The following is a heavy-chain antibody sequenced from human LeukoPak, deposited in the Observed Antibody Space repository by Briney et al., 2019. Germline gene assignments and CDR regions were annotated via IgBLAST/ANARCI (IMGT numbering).Heavy chain of an antibody. CDR1: GYSFTSYW. CDR2: IYPGDSDT. CDR3: VRRFYYDSSGYPDAFDI. J-gene: IGHJ3*02. Sequence: GESLKISCKGSGYSFTSYWIGWVRQMPGKGLEWMGIIYPGDSDTRYSPSFQGQVTISADKSISTAYLQWSSLKASDTAMDYCVRRFYYDSSGYPDAFDIWGQGTMVTVSS. V-gene: IGHV5-51*01. D-gene: IGHD3-22*01.